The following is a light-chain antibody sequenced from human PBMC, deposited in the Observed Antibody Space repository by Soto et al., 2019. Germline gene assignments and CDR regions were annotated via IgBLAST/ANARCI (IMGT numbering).Light chain of an antibody. CDR2: AAS. CDR3: QQSYITPWT. V-gene: IGKV1-12*01. CDR1: QDISGW. J-gene: IGKJ1*01. Sequence: DIQMTQSPSSVSASVGDRVTITCRASQDISGWFAWYQQKPGKAPNLLIYAASSLQSGVPSRFSGSGSGTDFTLTISSLQPEDFATYHCQQSYITPWTFGQGTKVEIK.